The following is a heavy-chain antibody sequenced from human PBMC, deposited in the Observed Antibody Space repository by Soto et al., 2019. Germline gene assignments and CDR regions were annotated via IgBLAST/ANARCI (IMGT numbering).Heavy chain of an antibody. CDR1: GGTFSSYA. CDR2: IIPIFGTA. D-gene: IGHD3-16*01. J-gene: IGHJ6*02. CDR3: ARDYEAMIQGGDYYYYGMDV. Sequence: QVQLVQSGAEVKKPGSSVKVSCKASGGTFSSYAISWVRQAPGQGLEWMGGIIPIFGTANYAQKFQGRVTITADESTSTAYMELSSLRSEDTDVYYCARDYEAMIQGGDYYYYGMDVWGQGTTVTVSS. V-gene: IGHV1-69*01.